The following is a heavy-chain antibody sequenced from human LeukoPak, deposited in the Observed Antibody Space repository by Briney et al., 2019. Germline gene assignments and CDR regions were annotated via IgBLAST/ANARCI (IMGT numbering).Heavy chain of an antibody. Sequence: ASVKVSCKASGYTFTGYYMHWVRQAPGQGLEWMGWINPNSGGTNYAQKFQGRVTMTRDTSITTAYMELSRLRSDDTAVYYCARERGSGWPFWFDPWGQGTLVTVSS. D-gene: IGHD6-19*01. CDR3: ARERGSGWPFWFDP. CDR1: GYTFTGYY. V-gene: IGHV1-2*02. CDR2: INPNSGGT. J-gene: IGHJ5*02.